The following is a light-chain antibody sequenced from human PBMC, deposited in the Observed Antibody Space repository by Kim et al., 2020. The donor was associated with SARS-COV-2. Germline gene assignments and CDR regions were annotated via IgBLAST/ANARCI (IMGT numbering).Light chain of an antibody. CDR1: QGISSY. Sequence: ASTGDRVTITWRASQGISSYLAWYQQKPVKAPKLLIYAASTLQSGVPSRFSGSGSGTDFTLTISSLQSEDFATYYCQQYYSYPRTFGQGTKVDIK. J-gene: IGKJ1*01. CDR2: AAS. V-gene: IGKV1-8*01. CDR3: QQYYSYPRT.